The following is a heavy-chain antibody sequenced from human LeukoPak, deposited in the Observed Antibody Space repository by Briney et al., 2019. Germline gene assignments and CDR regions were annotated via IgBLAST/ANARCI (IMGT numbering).Heavy chain of an antibody. CDR2: IYYSGRT. V-gene: IGHV4-39*01. CDR3: ARQTIRYFDY. J-gene: IGHJ4*02. D-gene: IGHD1-14*01. Sequence: PETLSLTCTVSGGSISSSSYYWGWIRQPPGKGLEWIGSIYYSGRTYYNPSLKSRVTLPVDTSKNQFALRLSFVTAADTAVYYCARQTIRYFDYWGQGTLATVPS. CDR1: GGSISSSSYY.